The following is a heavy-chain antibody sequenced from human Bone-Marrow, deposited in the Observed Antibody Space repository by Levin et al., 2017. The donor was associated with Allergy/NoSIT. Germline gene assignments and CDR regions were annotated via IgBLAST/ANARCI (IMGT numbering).Heavy chain of an antibody. D-gene: IGHD2-21*02. CDR1: GGTFGSYA. J-gene: IGHJ6*02. CDR2: IIPILGTT. V-gene: IGHV1-69*13. CDR3: ARDPDCGGDCYYYFYGMDV. Sequence: SVKVSCQASGGTFGSYAIIWVRQAPGQGLEWMGGIIPILGTTNYAQKFQGRVTITADESTNTVYMELSSLRSEDTAVYYCARDPDCGGDCYYYFYGMDVWGQGTSVTVSS.